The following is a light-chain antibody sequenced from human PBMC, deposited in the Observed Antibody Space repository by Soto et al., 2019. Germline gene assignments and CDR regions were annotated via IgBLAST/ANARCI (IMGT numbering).Light chain of an antibody. CDR1: SSDIGGYNY. V-gene: IGLV2-14*01. Sequence: QSALTQPASVSGSPGQSITFSCTGASSDIGGYNYVSWYQQHPGKAPKLMIYEVSNRPSGVSNRFSGSKSGITASLTISGLQAEDEADYYCSSYTSSSTLLFGGGTKVTVL. CDR3: SSYTSSSTLL. CDR2: EVS. J-gene: IGLJ2*01.